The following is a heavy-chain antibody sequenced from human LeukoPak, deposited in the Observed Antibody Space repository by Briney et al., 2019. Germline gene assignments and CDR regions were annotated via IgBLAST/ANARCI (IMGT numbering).Heavy chain of an antibody. J-gene: IGHJ5*02. CDR1: GGAISSYY. D-gene: IGHD3-22*01. V-gene: IGHV4-59*01. Sequence: SETLSLTCTVAGGAISSYYWSWIRQPPGKGLEWIGYFFYSGSSNYNPSLKSRVTISVDTSKNQFSLKLSSVTAADTAVYYCARVGDYDSSGYYYRNWFDPWGQGTLVTVSS. CDR3: ARVGDYDSSGYYYRNWFDP. CDR2: FFYSGSS.